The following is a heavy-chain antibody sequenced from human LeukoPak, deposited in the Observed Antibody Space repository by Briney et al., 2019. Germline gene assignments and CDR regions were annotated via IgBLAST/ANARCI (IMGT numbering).Heavy chain of an antibody. V-gene: IGHV1-18*01. CDR1: GYTFTSYG. D-gene: IGHD6-6*01. CDR2: ISVYNGNT. J-gene: IGHJ6*02. Sequence: ASVKVSCKASGYTFTSYGISWVRQAPGQGLEWMGWISVYNGNTNYAQKLQGRVTMTTDTSTSTAYMELRSLRSDDTAVYYCARFKSIAAPHGPKGVLGDYYYGMDVWGQGTTVTVSS. CDR3: ARFKSIAAPHGPKGVLGDYYYGMDV.